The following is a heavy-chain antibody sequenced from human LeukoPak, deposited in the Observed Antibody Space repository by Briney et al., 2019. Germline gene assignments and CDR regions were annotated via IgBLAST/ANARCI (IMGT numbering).Heavy chain of an antibody. CDR1: GHTFTSCD. J-gene: IGHJ4*02. CDR2: MNPNSGNT. V-gene: IGHV1-8*01. CDR3: ARGRAASIAVAWG. D-gene: IGHD6-19*01. Sequence: GASVKVSCKASGHTFTSCDINWVRQATGQGLEWMAWMNPNSGNTGYAQKFQGRVTMTRNTSISTAYMELSSLTSEDTAVYYCARGRAASIAVAWGWGQGTPVTVSS.